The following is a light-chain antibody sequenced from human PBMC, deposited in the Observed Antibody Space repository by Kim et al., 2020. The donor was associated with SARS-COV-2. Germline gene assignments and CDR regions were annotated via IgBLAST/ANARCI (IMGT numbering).Light chain of an antibody. CDR1: NIGSKN. CDR2: RDS. J-gene: IGLJ1*01. CDR3: QVWDSSTYV. V-gene: IGLV3-9*01. Sequence: SYELTQPLSVSLALGQTARITCAGNNIGSKNMHWYQQKPGQAPVVVIYRDSDRPSGIPERFSGSNSGNTATLTISRAQAGDEADYYCQVWDSSTYVFGTGTKVTVL.